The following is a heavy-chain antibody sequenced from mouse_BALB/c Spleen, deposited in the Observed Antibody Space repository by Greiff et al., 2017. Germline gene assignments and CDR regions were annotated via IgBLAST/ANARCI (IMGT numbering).Heavy chain of an antibody. Sequence: VQGVESGPQLVRPGASVKISCKASGYSFTSYWMHWVKQRPGQGLEWIGMIDPSDSETRLNQKFKDKATLTVDKSSSTAYMQLSSPTSEDSAVYYCARRGNYGAMDYWGQGTTLTVSS. CDR3: ARRGNYGAMDY. CDR1: GYSFTSYW. J-gene: IGHJ2*01. D-gene: IGHD2-1*01. V-gene: IGHV1S126*01. CDR2: IDPSDSET.